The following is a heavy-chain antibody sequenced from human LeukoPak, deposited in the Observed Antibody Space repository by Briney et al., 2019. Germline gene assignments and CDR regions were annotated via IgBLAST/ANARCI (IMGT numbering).Heavy chain of an antibody. CDR2: IYHSGSS. CDR3: AREYGGKEYFDY. V-gene: IGHV4-38-2*02. J-gene: IGHJ4*02. CDR1: GYSISSGYY. Sequence: PSETLSLTCAVSGYSISSGYYWGWIRQPPGKGLEWIGSIYHSGSSYYNPSLKSRVTISVDTSKNQFSLKLSSVTAADTAVYYCAREYGGKEYFDYWGQGTLVTVSS. D-gene: IGHD4-23*01.